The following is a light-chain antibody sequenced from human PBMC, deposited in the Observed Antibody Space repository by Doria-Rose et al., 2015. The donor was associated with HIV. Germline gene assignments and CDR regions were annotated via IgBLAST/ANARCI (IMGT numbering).Light chain of an antibody. CDR1: SSNIGSNA. J-gene: IGLJ1*01. Sequence: QPVLTQPPSTSGTPGQRVSISCSGSSSNIGSNAVNWYQHLPGTAPKLLIYGNNQRPSVVPDRFSGSKSGTSASLAISGLQSEDEADYYCGTWDDSLNVFYVFGTGTKVTVL. CDR3: GTWDDSLNVFYV. CDR2: GNN. V-gene: IGLV1-44*01.